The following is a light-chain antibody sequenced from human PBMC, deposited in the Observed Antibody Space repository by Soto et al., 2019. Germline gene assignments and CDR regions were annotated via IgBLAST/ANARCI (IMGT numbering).Light chain of an antibody. CDR2: QIS. CDR3: MQSSQLRT. J-gene: IGKJ1*01. V-gene: IGKV2-24*01. CDR1: ESLVHSDGVTY. Sequence: DIVLTQTPLTSSVTPGQPASFSCWSSESLVHSDGVTYLSWLHQRPGQPPRLLIYQISKRFSGVPDRFTGSGAGTNFTLNISREEVEDVGTFFCMQSSQLRTFGQGTKVDIK.